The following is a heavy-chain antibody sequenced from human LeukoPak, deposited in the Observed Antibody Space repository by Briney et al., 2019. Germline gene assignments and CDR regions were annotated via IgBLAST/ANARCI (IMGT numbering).Heavy chain of an antibody. CDR1: GFTFSSYA. D-gene: IGHD3-16*01. CDR2: ISGSGGST. CDR3: ASSWGSTVYYYGMDV. V-gene: IGHV3-23*01. J-gene: IGHJ6*02. Sequence: GGSLRLSCAASGFTFSSYAMSWVRQAPGKGLEWVSAISGSGGSTYYADSVKGRFTISRDNSKNTLYLQMNSLRAEDTAVCYCASSWGSTVYYYGMDVWGQGTTVTVSS.